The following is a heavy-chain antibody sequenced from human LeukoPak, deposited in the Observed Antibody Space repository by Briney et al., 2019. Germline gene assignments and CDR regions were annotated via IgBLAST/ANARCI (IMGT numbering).Heavy chain of an antibody. CDR3: ARSVLQFDP. D-gene: IGHD2/OR15-2a*01. CDR1: GGSISRGGYS. V-gene: IGHV4-30-2*01. J-gene: IGHJ5*02. CDR2: IYHSGST. Sequence: SETLSLTCTVSGGSISRGGYSWSWIRQPPGKGLEWIGYIYHSGSTYYNPSLKSRVTISVDRSKNQFSLKLSSVTAADTAVYYCARSVLQFDPWGQGTLVTVSS.